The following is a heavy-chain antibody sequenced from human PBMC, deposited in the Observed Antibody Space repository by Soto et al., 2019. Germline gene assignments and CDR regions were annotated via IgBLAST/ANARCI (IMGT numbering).Heavy chain of an antibody. CDR1: GFTFSSYA. Sequence: GGSLSLSCEVSGFTFSSYAMSWVRQAPGKGLEWVSAISGGGITTHYADSVKGRFTISRDNSNKTLYLQMNSLRVEDTAVYYCAKASTYEYVWGSYRYYFNYWGQGTLVTVSS. V-gene: IGHV3-23*01. CDR3: AKASTYEYVWGSYRYYFNY. CDR2: ISGGGITT. D-gene: IGHD3-16*02. J-gene: IGHJ4*02.